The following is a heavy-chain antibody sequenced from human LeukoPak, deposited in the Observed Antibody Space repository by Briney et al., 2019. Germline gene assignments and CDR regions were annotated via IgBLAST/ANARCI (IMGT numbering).Heavy chain of an antibody. J-gene: IGHJ4*02. V-gene: IGHV4-59*01. CDR2: IYYTGST. CDR1: GGSISSYY. Sequence: SETLSLTCTVSGGSISSYYWSWIRQPPGKGLEWIGYIYYTGSTSYNPSLKSRVTISVDTSKNQFSLKLRSVTAADTAVYYCARGARAGYNLEPFDYWGQGTLVTVSS. D-gene: IGHD5-24*01. CDR3: ARGARAGYNLEPFDY.